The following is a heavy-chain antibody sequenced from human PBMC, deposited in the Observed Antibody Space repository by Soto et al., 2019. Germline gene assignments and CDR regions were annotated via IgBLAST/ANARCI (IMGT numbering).Heavy chain of an antibody. D-gene: IGHD3-16*01. CDR2: IYSGGST. V-gene: IGHV3-66*01. Sequence: QLVESGGALVQPEGSLRLSCAASGFTVSNNYMSWVRQAPGKGLEWVSLIYSGGSTKSADSVKGRFTISRDSSKNTVYLQMNSLRAEDTAVYYCAGGPNSNSWGFAWGQGTLVTVSS. CDR3: AGGPNSNSWGFA. CDR1: GFTVSNNY. J-gene: IGHJ5*02.